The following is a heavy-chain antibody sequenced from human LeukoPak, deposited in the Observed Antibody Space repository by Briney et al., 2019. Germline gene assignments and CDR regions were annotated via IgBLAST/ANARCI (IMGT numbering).Heavy chain of an antibody. CDR3: ARVRGWDQWLRAFEY. D-gene: IGHD6-19*01. CDR1: RFSFSSHW. CDR2: INSDGSST. Sequence: GGTLRLSCAASRFSFSSHWMHWVRQAPGKGLVWVSRINSDGSSTSYADSVKGRFTISRDNAKNTLYLQMNSLRAEGAGVYYCARVRGWDQWLRAFEYWGQGTLVTVSS. V-gene: IGHV3-74*01. J-gene: IGHJ4*02.